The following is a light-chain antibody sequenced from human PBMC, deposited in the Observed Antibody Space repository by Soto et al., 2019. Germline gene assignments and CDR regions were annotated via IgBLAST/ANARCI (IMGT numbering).Light chain of an antibody. Sequence: DIRMTQSPSTLSASVGVRVSMTSRASQSVNEWVAWSHLRPGDAPKLLIYDASKLEIGAPTRFSGAGSGTEFTLPIVRLQPEDVGTYYCQETHYYFFGPGTKVEIK. CDR1: QSVNEW. V-gene: IGKV1-5*01. J-gene: IGKJ2*01. CDR2: DAS. CDR3: QETHYYF.